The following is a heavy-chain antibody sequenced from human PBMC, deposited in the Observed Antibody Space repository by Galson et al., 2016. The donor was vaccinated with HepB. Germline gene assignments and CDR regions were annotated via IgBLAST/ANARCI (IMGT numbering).Heavy chain of an antibody. J-gene: IGHJ4*02. CDR2: VSYDGKNE. CDR1: GFGFSDFA. Sequence: SLRLSCAASGFGFSDFAMHWVRQAPGKGLEWLALVSYDGKNEVYRDSVKGRFSISRDNTTNTLYLQLSGLRAEDTAIYYCARGTREFDFWGQGTLVTVSS. V-gene: IGHV3-33*01. D-gene: IGHD5-24*01. CDR3: ARGTREFDF.